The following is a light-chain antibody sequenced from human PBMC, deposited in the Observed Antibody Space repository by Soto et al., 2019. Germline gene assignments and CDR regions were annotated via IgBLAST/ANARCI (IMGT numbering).Light chain of an antibody. CDR3: QQRSNWPLS. CDR2: EAS. V-gene: IGKV3-11*01. CDR1: QSVSSY. Sequence: DIVLTQSPSTLSLSPGERATISCRASQSVSSYLAWYQQKPGQAPRLLIYEASNRETGIPARFSGSGSGTDFTLTISSLEPEDFAVYYCQQRSNWPLSFGGGTKVEIK. J-gene: IGKJ4*01.